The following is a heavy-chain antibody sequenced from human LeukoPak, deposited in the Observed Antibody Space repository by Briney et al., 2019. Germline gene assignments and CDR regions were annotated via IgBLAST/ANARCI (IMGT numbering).Heavy chain of an antibody. CDR2: IYYRGST. CDR3: AQGISSGYFRFGYFDY. CDR1: GGSLSSSSYY. D-gene: IGHD3-22*01. Sequence: SETLSLTCTVSGGSLSSSSYYWGWIRQPPGEGLEWIGSIYYRGSTYYNPSLKSRVTISVDTSKKQLSLKLSSVTAADTAVYYCAQGISSGYFRFGYFDYWGQGTLVTVSS. V-gene: IGHV4-39*07. J-gene: IGHJ4*02.